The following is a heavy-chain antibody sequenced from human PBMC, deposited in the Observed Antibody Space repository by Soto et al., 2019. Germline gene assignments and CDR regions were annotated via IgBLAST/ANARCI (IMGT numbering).Heavy chain of an antibody. CDR2: ISYDGSNK. CDR1: GFTFSSYG. Sequence: QVQLVESGGGVVQPGRSLRLSCAASGFTFSSYGMHWVRQAPGKGLEWVAVISYDGSNKYYADSVKGRFTISRDNSKNTLYLQMNSLRAEDTAVYYCAKDKRAVVVTAPFDYWGRGTLVTVSS. J-gene: IGHJ4*02. D-gene: IGHD2-21*02. CDR3: AKDKRAVVVTAPFDY. V-gene: IGHV3-30*18.